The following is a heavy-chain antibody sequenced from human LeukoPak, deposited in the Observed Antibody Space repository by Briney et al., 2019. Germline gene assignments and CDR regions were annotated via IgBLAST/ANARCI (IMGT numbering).Heavy chain of an antibody. D-gene: IGHD6-19*01. CDR2: ISPYNGNT. Sequence: ASVKVSCKASGYTFTSYGISWVRQAPGQELEWMGWISPYNGNTNYAQNLQGRVTMTTDTSTSTAYMELRSLRSDDTAVYYCARVVVAGGGNWFDPWGQGTLVTVSS. CDR1: GYTFTSYG. V-gene: IGHV1-18*04. J-gene: IGHJ5*02. CDR3: ARVVVAGGGNWFDP.